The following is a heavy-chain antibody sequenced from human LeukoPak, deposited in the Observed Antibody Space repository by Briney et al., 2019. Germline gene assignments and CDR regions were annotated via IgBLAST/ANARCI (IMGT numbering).Heavy chain of an antibody. D-gene: IGHD3-22*01. Sequence: GGSLRLSCAASGFTFSNYGLHWVRQAPGKGLEWVAFIHYDGSNKYYGDSVKGRFTISRDNAKNSLYLQMNSLRAEDTAVYYCARDYYYDSSGYYDAFDIWGQGTMVTVSS. CDR1: GFTFSNYG. J-gene: IGHJ3*02. V-gene: IGHV3-30*02. CDR2: IHYDGSNK. CDR3: ARDYYYDSSGYYDAFDI.